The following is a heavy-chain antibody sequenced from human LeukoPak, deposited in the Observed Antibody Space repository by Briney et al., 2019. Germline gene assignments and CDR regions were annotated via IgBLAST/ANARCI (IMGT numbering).Heavy chain of an antibody. CDR2: ISAGGTTP. V-gene: IGHV3-23*01. D-gene: IGHD6-19*01. Sequence: GGSLRLSCAASGFTFSSYAMNWVRQAPGKGLEWVSLISAGGTTPYYADSLKGRFTISRDNSKNTLYLQMNSLRAEDTAVYYCAKDTAVAGTGYFYYGMDVWGQGTTVTVSS. CDR3: AKDTAVAGTGYFYYGMDV. CDR1: GFTFSSYA. J-gene: IGHJ6*02.